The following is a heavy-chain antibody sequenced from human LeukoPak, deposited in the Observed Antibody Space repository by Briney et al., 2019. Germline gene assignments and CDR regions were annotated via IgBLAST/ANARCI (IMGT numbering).Heavy chain of an antibody. CDR3: AREGDSNSVGWFDP. Sequence: SETLSLTCTVSGYSISSGYYWGWIRQPPGKGLEWIGSIYHSGKTYYNPSLKSRVTISVDTSKNQFSLRLSSVTAADTAVYYCAREGDSNSVGWFDPWGQGTLVTVSS. D-gene: IGHD6-13*01. CDR2: IYHSGKT. CDR1: GYSISSGYY. J-gene: IGHJ5*02. V-gene: IGHV4-38-2*02.